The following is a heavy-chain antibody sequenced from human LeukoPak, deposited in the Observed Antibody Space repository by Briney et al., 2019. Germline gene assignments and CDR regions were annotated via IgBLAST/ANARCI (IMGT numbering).Heavy chain of an antibody. D-gene: IGHD3-9*01. V-gene: IGHV4-34*01. CDR1: GGSFSGYY. Sequence: SETLSLTCAVYGGSFSGYYWSWIRQPPRKGLEWIGEINHSGSTNYNPSLQSRVTISVDTSKNQFSLKLSSVTAAHTAAYYCARGGAGLRYFDWLSSWFDPWGQGTLVTVSS. CDR3: ARGGAGLRYFDWLSSWFDP. CDR2: INHSGST. J-gene: IGHJ5*02.